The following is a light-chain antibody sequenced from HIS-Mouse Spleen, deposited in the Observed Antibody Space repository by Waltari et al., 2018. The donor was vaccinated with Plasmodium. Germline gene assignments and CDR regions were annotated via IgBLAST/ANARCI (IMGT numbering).Light chain of an antibody. V-gene: IGLV3-10*01. CDR3: YSTDSSGNHRV. CDR2: EDS. Sequence: SYELTQPPSVSVSPGQTARITCSGDALPKTYAYWYQQKSGQAPVLVIYEDSKRPSGIPERFSGSSSGTMATSTISGAQVEDEADYYCYSTDSSGNHRVFGGGTKLTVL. J-gene: IGLJ3*02. CDR1: ALPKTY.